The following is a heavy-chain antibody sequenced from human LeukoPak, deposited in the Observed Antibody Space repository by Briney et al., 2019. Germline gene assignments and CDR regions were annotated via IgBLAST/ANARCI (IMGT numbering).Heavy chain of an antibody. Sequence: SETLSLTCTVSGASISGSSHYFWGWIRQTPGKGLEWIGSIYYSGITYYTPSLKSRLTISVDTSRNQYSLKLSSVSAADTAVYYCARDAGSGTYSHGFDPWGQGSLVTVSS. CDR3: ARDAGSGTYSHGFDP. CDR2: IYYSGIT. J-gene: IGHJ5*02. CDR1: GASISGSSHYF. V-gene: IGHV4-39*02. D-gene: IGHD3-10*01.